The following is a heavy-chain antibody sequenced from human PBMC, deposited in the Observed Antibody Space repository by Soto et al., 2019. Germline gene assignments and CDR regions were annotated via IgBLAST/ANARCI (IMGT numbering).Heavy chain of an antibody. CDR1: GYKFTSSC. D-gene: IGHD3-22*01. J-gene: IGHJ5*02. CDR2: IFPSDSDT. Sequence: GESLKISCRTSGYKFTSSCIAWVLQMPGKGLEWMGIIFPSDSDTRYSPSFQGQVTISADRSTSTVFLQWASLKASDTAAYFCARKDKSGYFNWFDPWGQGTLVTVSS. V-gene: IGHV5-51*01. CDR3: ARKDKSGYFNWFDP.